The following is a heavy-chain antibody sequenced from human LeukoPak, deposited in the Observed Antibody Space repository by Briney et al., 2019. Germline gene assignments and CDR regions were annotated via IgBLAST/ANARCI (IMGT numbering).Heavy chain of an antibody. V-gene: IGHV4-59*01. D-gene: IGHD3-22*01. J-gene: IGHJ5*02. Sequence: SETLSLTCSVSGGSITPYYWSWIRQPPGKGLEWIGYIFYSGSTNFNPSLKSRVIMSVDTSKNQFSLNLSSVTAADTAVYYCARGRGSSGYYHEGEWFDPWGQGTLVTVSS. CDR3: ARGRGSSGYYHEGEWFDP. CDR1: GGSITPYY. CDR2: IFYSGST.